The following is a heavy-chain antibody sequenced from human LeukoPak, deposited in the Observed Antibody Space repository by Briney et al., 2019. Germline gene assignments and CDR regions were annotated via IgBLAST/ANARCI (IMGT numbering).Heavy chain of an antibody. Sequence: ASVKVSCKASGCTFTSYDINWVRQATGQGLEWMGWMNPNSGNTGYAQKFQGRVTMTRNTSISTAYMELSSLRSEDTAVYYCARGYYGDYVYDYWGQGTLVTVSS. V-gene: IGHV1-8*01. CDR2: MNPNSGNT. CDR3: ARGYYGDYVYDY. D-gene: IGHD4-17*01. J-gene: IGHJ4*02. CDR1: GCTFTSYD.